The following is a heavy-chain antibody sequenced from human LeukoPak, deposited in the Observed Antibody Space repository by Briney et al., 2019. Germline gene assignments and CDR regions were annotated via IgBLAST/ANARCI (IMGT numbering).Heavy chain of an antibody. CDR2: VSRSGGST. CDR1: GFTFSTYG. V-gene: IGHV3-23*01. CDR3: APLAVAGPGFDY. Sequence: GGSLRLSCAASGFTFSTYGMSWVRQAPGKGLEWVSSVSRSGGSTYYADSVKGRFTISRDNSKNTLDLQMNSLRAEDTAVYCCAPLAVAGPGFDYWGQGTLVTVSS. J-gene: IGHJ4*02. D-gene: IGHD6-19*01.